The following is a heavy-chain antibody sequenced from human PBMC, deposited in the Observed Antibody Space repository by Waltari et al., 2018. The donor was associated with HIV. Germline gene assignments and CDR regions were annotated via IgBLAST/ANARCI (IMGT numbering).Heavy chain of an antibody. J-gene: IGHJ6*02. Sequence: QVQLQESGPGLVKPSETLYLTCNASGSSMTTKSWSWIRQSPGKGLEWIGYVYSSGNLNYNPALKSRVTIVVDTSKNQFSLKLRSVTAADTAVYYCARAPVHLRGYFYYGMDVWGQGTTVTVSS. CDR1: GSSMTTKS. D-gene: IGHD3-3*01. CDR3: ARAPVHLRGYFYYGMDV. V-gene: IGHV4-59*01. CDR2: VYSSGNL.